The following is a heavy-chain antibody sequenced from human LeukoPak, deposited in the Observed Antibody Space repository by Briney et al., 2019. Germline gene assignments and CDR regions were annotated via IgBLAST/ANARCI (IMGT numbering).Heavy chain of an antibody. J-gene: IGHJ4*02. CDR2: IGGRTNSI. V-gene: IGHV3-48*01. Sequence: GGSLRLSCAASGFTFSSYSMNWVRQAPGKGLEWVSYIGGRTNSIYYADSVKGRFAISRDNAKNSLYLQMNSLRAEDTAVYYCARGEGSITTVYWGQGTLVTVSS. D-gene: IGHD1-1*01. CDR1: GFTFSSYS. CDR3: ARGEGSITTVY.